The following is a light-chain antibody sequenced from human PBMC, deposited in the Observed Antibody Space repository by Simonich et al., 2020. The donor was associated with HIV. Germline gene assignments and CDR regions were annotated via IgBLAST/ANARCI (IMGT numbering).Light chain of an antibody. Sequence: QSALTQPASVSGSPGQSITISCTGTSRDVGSYNLVSWYQQHPGKAPKVMIYEDSERPSGVSSRFSGSKSGNTASLTISGLQAEDEADYYCCSYAGSSTWVFGGGTKLTVL. V-gene: IGLV2-23*01. CDR1: SRDVGSYNL. CDR3: CSYAGSSTWV. CDR2: EDS. J-gene: IGLJ3*02.